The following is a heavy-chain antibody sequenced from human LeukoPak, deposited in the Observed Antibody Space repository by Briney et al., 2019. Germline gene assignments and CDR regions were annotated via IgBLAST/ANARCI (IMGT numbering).Heavy chain of an antibody. CDR3: ARDRLYSNTSLTDF. CDR2: IYPSGTT. J-gene: IGHJ4*02. Sequence: SETLSLTCTVSGYSIGTGYYWGWIRQPPGKALEWIGSIYPSGTTYYNPSLKSRVFISIDTSRNQFSLKLSSLTAADTAVYYCARDRLYSNTSLTDFWGQGTLVTVSS. CDR1: GYSIGTGYY. V-gene: IGHV4-38-2*02. D-gene: IGHD6-13*01.